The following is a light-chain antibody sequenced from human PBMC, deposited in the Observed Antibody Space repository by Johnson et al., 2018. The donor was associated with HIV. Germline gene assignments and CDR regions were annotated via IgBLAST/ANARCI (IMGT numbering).Light chain of an antibody. Sequence: QSVLTQPPSMSAAPGQKVTISCSASSSNIGNNYVSWYQQLPGTAPKLPIYENNKRPSGIPDRFSGSKSGTPATLAITGLQTGDEADYYCGTGDNSLRPGAVFGTGTKVTVL. V-gene: IGLV1-51*02. CDR3: GTGDNSLRPGAV. J-gene: IGLJ1*01. CDR2: ENN. CDR1: SSNIGNNY.